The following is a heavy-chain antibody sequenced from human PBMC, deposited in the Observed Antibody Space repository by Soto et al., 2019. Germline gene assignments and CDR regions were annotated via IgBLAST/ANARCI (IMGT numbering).Heavy chain of an antibody. CDR1: GYTFTSYA. CDR2: MNPNSGNA. CDR3: ARGSYYDFWSGYYYYYYGMDV. J-gene: IGHJ6*02. Sequence: ASVKVSCKASGYTFTSYAMHWVRQAPGQRLEWMGWMNPNSGNAGYAQKFQGRVTMTRNTSISTAYMELSSLRSEDTAVYYCARGSYYDFWSGYYYYYYGMDVWGQGTTVTVSS. D-gene: IGHD3-3*01. V-gene: IGHV1-8*02.